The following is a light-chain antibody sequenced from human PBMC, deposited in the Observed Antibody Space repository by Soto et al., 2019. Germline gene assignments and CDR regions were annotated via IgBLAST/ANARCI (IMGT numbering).Light chain of an antibody. Sequence: EIVLTQSPGTLSLSPGERATLSCRASQSVSGNYLAWYQRKPGQAPRLLIYGASSRATDIPNRFSGSGSGTDFTLTISSLEPEDFAVYYCQQRSNWPPRITFGQGTRLEIK. CDR3: QQRSNWPPRIT. V-gene: IGKV3D-20*02. CDR2: GAS. J-gene: IGKJ5*01. CDR1: QSVSGNY.